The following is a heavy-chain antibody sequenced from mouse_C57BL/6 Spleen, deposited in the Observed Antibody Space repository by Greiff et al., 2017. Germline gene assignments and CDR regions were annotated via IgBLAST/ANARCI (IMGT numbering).Heavy chain of an antibody. J-gene: IGHJ3*01. Sequence: QVQLQQPGAELVKPGASVKMSCKASGYTFTSYWITWVKQRPGQGLEWIGDIYPGSGSTNYNEKFKGKATLTVDTSSSTAYMQLSSLTSEDSAVYSCESGVYYCGSCYGAWFAYWGQGTLVTVSA. CDR3: ESGVYYCGSCYGAWFAY. CDR2: IYPGSGST. D-gene: IGHD1-1*01. V-gene: IGHV1-55*01. CDR1: GYTFTSYW.